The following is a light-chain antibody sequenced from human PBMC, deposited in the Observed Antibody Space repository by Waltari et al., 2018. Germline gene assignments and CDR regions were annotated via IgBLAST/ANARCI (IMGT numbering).Light chain of an antibody. CDR1: LCILFSSYNKSF. CDR2: WAS. V-gene: IGKV4-1*01. CDR3: QQFYHAPQT. J-gene: IGKJ2*01. Sequence: DIVMTQSPDSLAVSLGERATINCKSSLCILFSSYNKSFLNWYQQRPGQPPGLLLYWASTRASGVPDRISGSGSGTDFPLTISGLQTEDVAIYYCQQFYHAPQTFGQGTKVEIK.